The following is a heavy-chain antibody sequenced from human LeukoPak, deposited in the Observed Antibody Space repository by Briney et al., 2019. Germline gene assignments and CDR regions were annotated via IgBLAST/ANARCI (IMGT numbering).Heavy chain of an antibody. CDR1: GFTFSSYG. Sequence: PGRSLRLSCAASGFTFSSYGMHWVRQAPGKGLEWVAVIWYDGSNKYYADSVEGRFTISRDNSKNTLYLQMNSLRAEDTAVYYCAKDPIFGVVNREPRYFQHWGQGTLVTVSS. D-gene: IGHD3-3*01. CDR2: IWYDGSNK. CDR3: AKDPIFGVVNREPRYFQH. V-gene: IGHV3-33*06. J-gene: IGHJ1*01.